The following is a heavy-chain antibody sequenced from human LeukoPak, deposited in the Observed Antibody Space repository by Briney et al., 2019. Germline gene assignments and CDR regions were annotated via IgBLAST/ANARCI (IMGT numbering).Heavy chain of an antibody. CDR1: GYTFTNYA. V-gene: IGHV1-18*01. Sequence: GASVKISCKTSGYTFTNYAVSWVRQAPGQGLEWMGWISGYNGNTNYAQSLQGRVTMTADTSTNTAYMDLRRLRTDDTAVYYCASSSSYYYDSSGFGYWGQGTLVTVSS. CDR2: ISGYNGNT. CDR3: ASSSSYYYDSSGFGY. J-gene: IGHJ4*02. D-gene: IGHD3-22*01.